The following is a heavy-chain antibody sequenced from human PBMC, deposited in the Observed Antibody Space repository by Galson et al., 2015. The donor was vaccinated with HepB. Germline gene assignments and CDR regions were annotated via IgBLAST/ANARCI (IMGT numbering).Heavy chain of an antibody. V-gene: IGHV7-4-1*02. D-gene: IGHD3-10*01. Sequence: SVKVSCKASGYTFVEDAIHWVRQAPGQGLEWMGWVNTKTGSPTFAPNFAGRFVFSLDTSVTTAFLEISGLTTDDSAIYYCVRDNSGVYYGAGNYPPPRRLFYFDYWGQGTLVAVSS. CDR3: VRDNSGVYYGAGNYPPPRRLFYFDY. CDR2: VNTKTGSP. J-gene: IGHJ4*02. CDR1: GYTFVEDA.